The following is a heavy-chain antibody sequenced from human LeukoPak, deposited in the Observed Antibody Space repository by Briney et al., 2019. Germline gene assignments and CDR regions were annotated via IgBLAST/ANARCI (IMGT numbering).Heavy chain of an antibody. V-gene: IGHV1-2*02. CDR2: INPSSGGT. D-gene: IGHD3-10*01. Sequence: ASVKVSCKASGYTFTGYYMHWVRQAPGQGLEWMGWINPSSGGTNYAQKFQGRVTMTRDTSTSTGNMELSSLRSEDTAVYYCARGPRITMVRGGQWYYYMDVWGKGTTVTISS. CDR3: ARGPRITMVRGGQWYYYMDV. CDR1: GYTFTGYY. J-gene: IGHJ6*03.